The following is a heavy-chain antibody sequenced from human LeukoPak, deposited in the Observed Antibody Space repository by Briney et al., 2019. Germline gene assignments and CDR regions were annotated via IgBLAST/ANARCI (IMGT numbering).Heavy chain of an antibody. Sequence: SVKVSCKASGYTFTSYGISWVRQAPGQGLEWMGRIIPILGIANYAQKFQGRVTITADKSTSTAYMELSSLRSEDTAVYYCARDRNKGIAAAGTPVFGYWGQGTLVTVSS. J-gene: IGHJ4*02. V-gene: IGHV1-69*04. CDR1: GYTFTSYG. CDR2: IIPILGIA. CDR3: ARDRNKGIAAAGTPVFGY. D-gene: IGHD6-13*01.